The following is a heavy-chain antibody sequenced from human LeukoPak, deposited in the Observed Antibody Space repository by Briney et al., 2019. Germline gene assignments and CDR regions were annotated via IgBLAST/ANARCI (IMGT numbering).Heavy chain of an antibody. CDR3: ARDATTLTRGAFDI. CDR1: GGSISSYY. V-gene: IGHV4-59*01. D-gene: IGHD1-1*01. Sequence: PSETLSLTCTVSGGSISSYYWSWIRQPPGKGLEWIGYIYYSGSTNYNPSLKSRVTTSVDTSKNQFSLKLSSVTAADTAVYYCARDATTLTRGAFDIWGQGTMVTVSS. J-gene: IGHJ3*02. CDR2: IYYSGST.